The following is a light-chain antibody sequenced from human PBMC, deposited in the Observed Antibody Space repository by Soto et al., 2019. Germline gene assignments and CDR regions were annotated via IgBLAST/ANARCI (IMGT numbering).Light chain of an antibody. J-gene: IGLJ2*01. CDR2: LNSDGSH. V-gene: IGLV4-69*01. CDR1: SGHSNYA. Sequence: QSALTQSPSASASLGASVKLTCTLSSGHSNYAIAWHQQQPEKGPRYLMRLNSDGSHSKGDGIPDRFSGSSSGAERYLTISSLQSDDEADYYCQTWDTGIHVVFGGGTKVTVL. CDR3: QTWDTGIHVV.